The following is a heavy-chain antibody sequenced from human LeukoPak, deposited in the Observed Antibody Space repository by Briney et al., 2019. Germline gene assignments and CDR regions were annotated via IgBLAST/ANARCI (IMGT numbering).Heavy chain of an antibody. V-gene: IGHV3-21*01. Sequence: GESLRLSCAASGFTFSTYSMNWVRQAPGKGLEWVSSISGSSSYMYYADSVKGRFTIARDNAKNSLYLQMDSLRAEDTAVYYCARDRAIAVAGNNFDYWGQGTLAIVSS. D-gene: IGHD6-19*01. CDR2: ISGSSSYM. J-gene: IGHJ4*02. CDR3: ARDRAIAVAGNNFDY. CDR1: GFTFSTYS.